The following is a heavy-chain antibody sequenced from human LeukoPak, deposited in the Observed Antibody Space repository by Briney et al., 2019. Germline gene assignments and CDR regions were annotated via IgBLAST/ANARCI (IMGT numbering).Heavy chain of an antibody. Sequence: ASVKVSCKTSGYSFTDYYMHWVRQAPGQGLEWMGWINPNRGGTSSAQKFQGRVTMTRDTSITTIYMEVNWLTSDDTAIYYCARADRLHGGPYLIGPWGQGTLVTVSS. D-gene: IGHD2-21*01. J-gene: IGHJ5*02. CDR3: ARADRLHGGPYLIGP. V-gene: IGHV1-2*02. CDR1: GYSFTDYY. CDR2: INPNRGGT.